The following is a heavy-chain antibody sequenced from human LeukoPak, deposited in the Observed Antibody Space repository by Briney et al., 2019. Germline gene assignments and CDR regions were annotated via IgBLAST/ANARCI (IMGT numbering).Heavy chain of an antibody. J-gene: IGHJ4*02. CDR3: ARGGDGYNSYYFDY. CDR2: IYTSGST. D-gene: IGHD5-24*01. Sequence: PSETLSLTCTVSGGSISSYYWSWIRQPAGKGLEWIGRIYTSGSTNYNPSLKSRVTISVDTSKNQFSLKLSSVTAADTAVYYCARGGDGYNSYYFDYWGQGTLVTVSS. V-gene: IGHV4-4*07. CDR1: GGSISSYY.